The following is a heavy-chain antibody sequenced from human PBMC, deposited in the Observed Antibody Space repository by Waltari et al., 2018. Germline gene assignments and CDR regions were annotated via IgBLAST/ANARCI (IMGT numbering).Heavy chain of an antibody. V-gene: IGHV4-39*07. J-gene: IGHJ6*02. CDR3: ARVDPPFIAVAGSDYYYGMDV. Sequence: QLQLQESGPGLVKPSETLSLTCTVSGGSISSSSYYWGWIRQPPGKGLEWIGSIYYSGSTYYNPSLKSRVTISVDTSKNQFSLKLSSVTAADTAVYYCARVDPPFIAVAGSDYYYGMDVWGQGTTVTVSS. D-gene: IGHD6-19*01. CDR1: GGSISSSSYY. CDR2: IYYSGST.